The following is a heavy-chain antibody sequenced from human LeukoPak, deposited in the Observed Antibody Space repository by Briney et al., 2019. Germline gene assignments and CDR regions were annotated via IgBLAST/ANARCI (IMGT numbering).Heavy chain of an antibody. Sequence: SETLSLTCTVSGGSISSGDYYWNWIRQHPEKSLEWIGYIFYSGSAYYNPSLKSRVTISVDTSKNQFSLKLSSVTAADTAVYYCARRSTRIRGFDDWGPGTLVTVSS. V-gene: IGHV4-31*03. J-gene: IGHJ4*02. CDR3: ARRSTRIRGFDD. CDR1: GGSISSGDYY. D-gene: IGHD3-10*01. CDR2: IFYSGSA.